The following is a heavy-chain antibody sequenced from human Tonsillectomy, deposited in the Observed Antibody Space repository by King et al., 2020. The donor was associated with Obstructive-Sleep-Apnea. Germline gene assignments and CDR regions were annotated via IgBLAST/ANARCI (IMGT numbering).Heavy chain of an antibody. CDR2: IDYSGNT. CDR1: VGSVSRNY. CDR3: ARHGRWLQFPWYFDL. Sequence: QMQESGPGLVKPSETLSLTCTVSVGSVSRNYLSWIRQPPGKGLEWVCYIDYSGNTNSHPSLKRRVTISMDTSKNHFSLKLSSVTAADTAVYYCARHGRWLQFPWYFDLWGRGTLVTVSS. V-gene: IGHV4-59*08. D-gene: IGHD5-12*01. J-gene: IGHJ2*01.